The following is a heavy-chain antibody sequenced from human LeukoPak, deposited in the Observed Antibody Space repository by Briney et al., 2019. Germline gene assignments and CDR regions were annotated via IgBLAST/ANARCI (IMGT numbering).Heavy chain of an antibody. J-gene: IGHJ6*02. CDR3: ARVTAVAGTKYYYYYGMDV. CDR2: IYYSGST. D-gene: IGHD6-19*01. V-gene: IGHV4-59*01. CDR1: GGSISSYY. Sequence: SETLSLTCTVSGGSISSYYWSWIRQPPGKGLEWIGYIYYSGSTNYNPSLKSRATISVDTSKNQFSLKLSSVTAADTAVYYCARVTAVAGTKYYYYYGMDVWGQGTTVTVSS.